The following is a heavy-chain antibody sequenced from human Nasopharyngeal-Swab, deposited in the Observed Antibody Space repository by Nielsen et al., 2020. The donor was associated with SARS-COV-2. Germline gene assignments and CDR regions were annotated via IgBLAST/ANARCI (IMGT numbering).Heavy chain of an antibody. Sequence: WIRQPPGKGLEWVSSISSSSYIYYADSVKGRFTISRDNAKNSLYLQMNSLRAEDTAVYYCARCRDIVVVPAARPYYYYGMDVWGQGTTVTV. D-gene: IGHD2-2*01. V-gene: IGHV3-69-1*01. CDR2: ISSSSYI. CDR3: ARCRDIVVVPAARPYYYYGMDV. J-gene: IGHJ6*02.